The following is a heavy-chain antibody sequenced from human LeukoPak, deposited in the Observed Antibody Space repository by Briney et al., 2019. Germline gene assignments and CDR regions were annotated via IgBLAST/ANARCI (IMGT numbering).Heavy chain of an antibody. V-gene: IGHV1-2*02. Sequence: GASVKVSCKASGYTFTIYYMHWVRQAPGQGLEWMGWINPNSGGTSYARRFQGRVTMTRDTSISTAYMELSRLTSDGTAVYYCARNPAYCTSTSCYNDYWGQGTLVTVSS. D-gene: IGHD2-2*02. CDR1: GYTFTIYY. CDR3: ARNPAYCTSTSCYNDY. CDR2: INPNSGGT. J-gene: IGHJ4*02.